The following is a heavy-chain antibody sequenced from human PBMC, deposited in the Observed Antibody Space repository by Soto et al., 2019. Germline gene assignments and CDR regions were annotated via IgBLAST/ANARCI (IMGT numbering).Heavy chain of an antibody. CDR3: AKAPGATVTDYYYFGMDV. Sequence: QVQLVESGGGVVQPGRSLRLSCAASGFTFRSYGMHWVRQAPGKGLEWVAVIWYDGSNKYYADSVKGRFTISKDNSKNTLYLQMNSLRAEDTAVYYCAKAPGATVTDYYYFGMDVWGQGTTVTVSS. CDR2: IWYDGSNK. D-gene: IGHD4-4*01. V-gene: IGHV3-33*06. J-gene: IGHJ6*02. CDR1: GFTFRSYG.